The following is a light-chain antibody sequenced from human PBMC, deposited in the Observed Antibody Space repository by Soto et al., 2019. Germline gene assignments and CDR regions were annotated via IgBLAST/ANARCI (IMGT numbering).Light chain of an antibody. CDR2: RAS. CDR1: QSISTW. J-gene: IGKJ1*01. V-gene: IGKV1-5*03. CDR3: QEYKEWT. Sequence: DIQMTQSPSTLSASVGDRVTITCRASQSISTWLAWYQQKPGKAPKLLIYRASSLESGVPSRFSGSGSGTEVTLTISSLQPEDSATYFCQEYKEWTFGQGTKVEIK.